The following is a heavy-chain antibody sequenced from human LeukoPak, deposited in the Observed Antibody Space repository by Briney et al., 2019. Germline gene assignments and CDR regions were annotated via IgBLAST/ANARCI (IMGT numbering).Heavy chain of an antibody. CDR2: IYKEGKT. V-gene: IGHV3-53*05. J-gene: IGHJ6*03. Sequence: GGSLRLSCAASGCIVSSNYMSWVRQAPGQGLEWISIIYKEGKTYYADSVKGRFTISRDNSNNIVSLQMDSLRVEDTAMYYCARGDGYYDYFYMDVWGKGTTVTVSS. CDR3: ARGDGYYDYFYMDV. CDR1: GCIVSSNY. D-gene: IGHD3-3*01.